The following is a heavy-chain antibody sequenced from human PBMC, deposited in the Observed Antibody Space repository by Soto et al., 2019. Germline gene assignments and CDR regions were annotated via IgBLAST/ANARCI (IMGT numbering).Heavy chain of an antibody. J-gene: IGHJ4*02. CDR3: VRDSAYSFDY. Sequence: EVQLVESGGGLVQPGGSLRLSCAASGFALSYYNMKWVRQAPGKGLEWISDISSSSGATYYADSVKGRVTISRDYAKNSLYLQMNNLRVYDTAIYYCVRDSAYSFDYWGQGTLVTVSS. CDR2: ISSSSGAT. CDR1: GFALSYYN. D-gene: IGHD2-21*01. V-gene: IGHV3-48*01.